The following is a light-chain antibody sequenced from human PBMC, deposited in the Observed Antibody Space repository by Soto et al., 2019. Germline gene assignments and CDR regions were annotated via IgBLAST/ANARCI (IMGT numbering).Light chain of an antibody. Sequence: TPSPATLSVTPWERATLSCRASHSVSSNLAWYQQKPGQAPRLLIYGASTRATGIPVRFSGSGSGTEFTLTISSLQSEDFALYYCQQYNNWPITFGQGTRLEIK. CDR3: QQYNNWPIT. CDR2: GAS. J-gene: IGKJ5*01. CDR1: HSVSSN. V-gene: IGKV3-15*01.